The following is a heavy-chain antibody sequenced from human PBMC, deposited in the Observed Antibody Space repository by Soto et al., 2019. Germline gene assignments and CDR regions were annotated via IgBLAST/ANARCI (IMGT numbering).Heavy chain of an antibody. D-gene: IGHD3-22*01. J-gene: IGHJ4*02. CDR3: ACYDSSGYLFAY. CDR1: VYTFTSYY. V-gene: IGHV1-46*01. Sequence: GASVKVSCKASVYTFTSYYMHWVRQAPGQGLEWMGIINPSGGSTSYAQKFQGRVTMTRDTSTSTVYMELSSLRSEDTAVYYCACYDSSGYLFAYWGQGTLVTVSS. CDR2: INPSGGST.